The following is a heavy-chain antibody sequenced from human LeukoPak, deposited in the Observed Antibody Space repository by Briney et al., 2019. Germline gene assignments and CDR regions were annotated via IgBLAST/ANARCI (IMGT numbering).Heavy chain of an antibody. V-gene: IGHV4-59*01. J-gene: IGHJ4*02. Sequence: SETLSLTCTVSGGSMSSYYWSWIRQPPGKGLEWIGYIYVSGTTNYNPSLKGRVTISVDTSKNQFSLKLNSVTAADTAVYYCARSRPIGAYYYDSSGFDYWGQGTLVTVSS. CDR3: ARSRPIGAYYYDSSGFDY. CDR1: GGSMSSYY. CDR2: IYVSGTT. D-gene: IGHD3-22*01.